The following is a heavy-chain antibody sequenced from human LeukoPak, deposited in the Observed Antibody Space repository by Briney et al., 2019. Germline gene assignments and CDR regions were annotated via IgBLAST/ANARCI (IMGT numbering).Heavy chain of an antibody. CDR1: GFTVSSNY. J-gene: IGHJ6*02. CDR3: ARATLWFGELSQYYYYGMDV. Sequence: QTGGSLRLSCAASGFTVSSNYMSWVRQAPGKGLEWVSVIYSGGSTYYADSVKGRFTISRDNSKNTLYLQMNSLRAEDTAVYYCARATLWFGELSQYYYYGMDVWGQGTTVTVSS. D-gene: IGHD3-10*01. V-gene: IGHV3-66*01. CDR2: IYSGGST.